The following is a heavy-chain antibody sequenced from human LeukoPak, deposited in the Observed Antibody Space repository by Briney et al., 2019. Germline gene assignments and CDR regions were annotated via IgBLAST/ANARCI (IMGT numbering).Heavy chain of an antibody. D-gene: IGHD5-12*01. CDR1: GGSISSYY. V-gene: IGHV4-59*01. CDR3: ARGGGYDDAFDI. Sequence: PSETLSLTCTVSGGSISSYYWSWVRQPPGKGLEWIGYIYYSGSTNYNPSLKSRVTISVDTSKNQFSLKLSSVTAADTAVYYCARGGGYDDAFDIWGQGTMVTVSS. J-gene: IGHJ3*02. CDR2: IYYSGST.